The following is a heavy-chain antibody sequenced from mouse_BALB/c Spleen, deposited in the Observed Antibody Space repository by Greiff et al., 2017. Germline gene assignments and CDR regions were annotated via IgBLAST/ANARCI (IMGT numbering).Heavy chain of an antibody. J-gene: IGHJ2*01. V-gene: IGHV3-2*02. CDR3: AYYGNYAFDY. Sequence: EVQLVESGPGLVKPSQSLSLTCTVTGYSITSDYAWNWIRQFPGNKLEWMGYISYSGSTSYNPSLKSRISITRDTSKNQFFLQLNSVTTEDTATYYCAYYGNYAFDYWGQGTTLTVSS. D-gene: IGHD2-1*01. CDR2: ISYSGST. CDR1: GYSITSDYA.